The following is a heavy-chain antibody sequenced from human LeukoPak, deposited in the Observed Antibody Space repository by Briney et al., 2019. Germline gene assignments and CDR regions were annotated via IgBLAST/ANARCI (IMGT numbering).Heavy chain of an antibody. V-gene: IGHV3-21*01. D-gene: IGHD3-3*01. CDR1: GFTFSSNS. Sequence: GGSLRLSCAASGFTFSSNSMNWVRQAPGKGLEWVSSISSSNNYIYYADSVKGRFTISRDNANNSLYLQMNSLRAEDTAVYYCARDKLRFLEWLLGGPDYWGQGTLVTVSS. J-gene: IGHJ4*02. CDR2: ISSSNNYI. CDR3: ARDKLRFLEWLLGGPDY.